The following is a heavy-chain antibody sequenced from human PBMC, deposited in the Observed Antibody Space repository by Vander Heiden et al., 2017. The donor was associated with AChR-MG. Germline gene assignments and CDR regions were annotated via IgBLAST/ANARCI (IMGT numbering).Heavy chain of an antibody. CDR2: ISAYKGNT. CDR1: GYTFTSYG. CDR3: ARAALRHYYDSSGYPYDY. D-gene: IGHD3-22*01. V-gene: IGHV1-18*01. Sequence: QVQLVQSGAEVKKPGASVKVSCKASGYTFTSYGISWVRQGPGQGLEWMGWISAYKGNTNDAQKLQGRVTMTTDTSTSTAYMELRSLRSDDTAVYYCARAALRHYYDSSGYPYDYWGQGTLVTVSS. J-gene: IGHJ4*02.